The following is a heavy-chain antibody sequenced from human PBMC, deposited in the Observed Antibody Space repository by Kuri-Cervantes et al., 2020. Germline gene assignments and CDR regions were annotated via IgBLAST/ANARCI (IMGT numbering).Heavy chain of an antibody. CDR3: ARIWATVVTDY. Sequence: SVKVSCKASGYTFTNYAISWVRQAPGQGLEWMGGIIPFFGSSKYAQKFQGRVTITADNPTSTAYMELRSLRSDDTAVYYCARIWATVVTDYWGQGTLVTVSS. J-gene: IGHJ4*02. CDR1: GYTFTNYA. V-gene: IGHV1-69*06. CDR2: IIPFFGSS. D-gene: IGHD4-23*01.